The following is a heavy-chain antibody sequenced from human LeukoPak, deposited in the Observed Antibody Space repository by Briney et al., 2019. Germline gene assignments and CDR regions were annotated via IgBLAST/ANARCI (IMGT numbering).Heavy chain of an antibody. CDR2: MNPNSGST. CDR1: GYTFTSYY. D-gene: IGHD2-2*02. V-gene: IGHV1-8*01. Sequence: ASVKVSCKASGYTFTSYYMNWVRQATGQGLEWMGWMNPNSGSTSYAQKFQGRDTMTRNTSISTAYMELSSLRSEDTAVYYCARGGVPAAIRLYYYYYYIDVWGKGTTVTVSS. CDR3: ARGGVPAAIRLYYYYYYIDV. J-gene: IGHJ6*03.